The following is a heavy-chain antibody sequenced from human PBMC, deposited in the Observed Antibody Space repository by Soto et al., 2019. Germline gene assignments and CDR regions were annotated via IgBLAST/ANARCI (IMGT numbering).Heavy chain of an antibody. V-gene: IGHV4-34*01. J-gene: IGHJ4*02. Sequence: QVQLQQWGAGLLKPSETLSLTCAVYGGSFSGYYWSWIRQPPGKGLEWIGEINHSGSTNYNPSLKSRATISVDTSKNQFSLKLSSVTAADTAVYYCARGPYYDFWSGYYTMGYFDYWGQGTLVTVSS. D-gene: IGHD3-3*01. CDR2: INHSGST. CDR3: ARGPYYDFWSGYYTMGYFDY. CDR1: GGSFSGYY.